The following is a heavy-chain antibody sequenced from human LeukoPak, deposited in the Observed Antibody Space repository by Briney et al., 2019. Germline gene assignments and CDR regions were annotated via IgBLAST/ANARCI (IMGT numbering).Heavy chain of an antibody. CDR3: ARGLHISVRAPPDF. CDR1: GYTFTSYG. V-gene: IGHV1-46*01. D-gene: IGHD2-21*01. Sequence: ASVKVSCKASGYTFTSYGISWVRQAPGQRLEWMGLINPSGGSTTYAQKFQGRVTMTRDMSTSTVYMELSSLRSEDTAVYYCARGLHISVRAPPDFWGQGTLVTVSS. J-gene: IGHJ4*02. CDR2: INPSGGST.